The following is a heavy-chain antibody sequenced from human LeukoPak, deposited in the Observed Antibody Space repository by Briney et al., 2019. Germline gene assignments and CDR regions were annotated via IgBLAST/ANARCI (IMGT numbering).Heavy chain of an antibody. CDR2: IYSGGST. D-gene: IGHD3-22*01. CDR1: GFTVSSNY. V-gene: IGHV3-66*01. CDR3: ARTYPYYYDSSGYDY. Sequence: GGSLRLSCAASGFTVSSNYMSWVRQAPGKGLEWVSVIYSGGSTYYADSVKGRFTISRDNSKNTLYLQMNSLRAEDTAVYYCARTYPYYYDSSGYDYWGQGTLVTVSS. J-gene: IGHJ4*02.